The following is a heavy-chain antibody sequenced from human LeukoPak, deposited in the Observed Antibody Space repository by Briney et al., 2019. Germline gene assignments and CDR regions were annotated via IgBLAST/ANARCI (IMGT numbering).Heavy chain of an antibody. CDR3: ARGARKEWLSDNG. CDR2: IIPIFGTA. D-gene: IGHD3-3*01. J-gene: IGHJ4*02. Sequence: SVKVSCKASGGTFSSYAISWVRQAPGQGLEWMGGIIPIFGTANYAQKFQGRVTITTDESTSTAYMELSSLRSEDTAVYYCARGARKEWLSDNGWGQGTLVTVSS. V-gene: IGHV1-69*05. CDR1: GGTFSSYA.